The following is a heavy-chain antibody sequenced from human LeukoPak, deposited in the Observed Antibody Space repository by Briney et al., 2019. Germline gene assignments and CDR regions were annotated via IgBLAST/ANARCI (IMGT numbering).Heavy chain of an antibody. V-gene: IGHV3-21*01. J-gene: IGHJ4*02. CDR3: ARNDYSTSSGYDS. D-gene: IGHD6-6*01. CDR2: ISSGSDHI. Sequence: PGGSLRLSCVASGFTFSSYSMNWVRQAPGKGLEWVSSISSGSDHIYYADSVRGRFTISRDNAKNSLYLQMDRLRAEDTVVFFCARNDYSTSSGYDSWGQGTLVTVSS. CDR1: GFTFSSYS.